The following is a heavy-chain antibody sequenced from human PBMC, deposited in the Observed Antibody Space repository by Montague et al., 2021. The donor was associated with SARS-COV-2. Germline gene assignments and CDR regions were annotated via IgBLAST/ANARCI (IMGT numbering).Heavy chain of an antibody. V-gene: IGHV3-33*01. CDR2: IWYDGSKN. D-gene: IGHD6-13*01. Sequence: SRRLSLSASGFTFSSYGMHWVRQAPGEGLEWVAIIWYDGSKNYYADSVKGRFTISRDNSKNTLYLQMNTLRAEDTAVYYCARDSSSGSDWYYDYGMDVWGQGTTVTVSS. J-gene: IGHJ6*02. CDR1: GFTFSSYG. CDR3: ARDSSSGSDWYYDYGMDV.